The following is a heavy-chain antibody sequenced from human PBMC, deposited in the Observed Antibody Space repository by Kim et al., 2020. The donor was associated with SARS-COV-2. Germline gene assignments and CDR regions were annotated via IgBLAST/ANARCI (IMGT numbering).Heavy chain of an antibody. V-gene: IGHV1-3*01. CDR1: GYTFSSYA. CDR2: INAGNGNT. J-gene: IGHJ6*02. D-gene: IGHD6-13*01. Sequence: ASVKVSCKASGYTFSSYAIHWVRQAPGQRLEWMGWINAGNGNTKYSQKFQGRVTITRDTSASTAYMELSSLRSEDTAVYYCARDHTLATAGSMFPIFYYYVMAVWGQGTTVTVSS. CDR3: ARDHTLATAGSMFPIFYYYVMAV.